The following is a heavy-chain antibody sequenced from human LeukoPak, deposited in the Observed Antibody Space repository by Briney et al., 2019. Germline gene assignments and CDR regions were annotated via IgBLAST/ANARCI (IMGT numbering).Heavy chain of an antibody. Sequence: GSLRLSCAASGFTLSDYYMTWIRQAPGKGLEWIGEINHSGSTNYNPSLKSRVTISVDTSKNQFSLKLSSVTAADTAVYYCAGKYSSSWTGKGWFDPWGQGTLVTVSS. V-gene: IGHV4-34*08. J-gene: IGHJ5*02. CDR1: GFTLSDYY. CDR3: AGKYSSSWTGKGWFDP. CDR2: INHSGST. D-gene: IGHD6-13*01.